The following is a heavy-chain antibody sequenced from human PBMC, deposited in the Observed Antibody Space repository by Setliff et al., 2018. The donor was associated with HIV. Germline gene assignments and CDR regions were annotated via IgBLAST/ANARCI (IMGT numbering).Heavy chain of an antibody. Sequence: SETLSLTCTVSEGYITGYYWTWIRQPPGRRLEWIGYIFYSGTTKFNPSLKSRAAISVDSSNNQFSLKMTSVTAADTAVYFCARFNALLGSSTYYDYWGPGLLVTVSS. CDR3: ARFNALLGSSTYYDY. J-gene: IGHJ4*02. V-gene: IGHV4-59*01. CDR1: EGYITGYY. D-gene: IGHD3-22*01. CDR2: IFYSGTT.